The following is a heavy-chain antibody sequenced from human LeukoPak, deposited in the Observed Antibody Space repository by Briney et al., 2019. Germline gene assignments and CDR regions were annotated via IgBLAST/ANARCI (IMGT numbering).Heavy chain of an antibody. V-gene: IGHV3-53*01. Sequence: GGSLRLSCAASGFTVSSNYMSWVRQAPGKGLEWVSVIYSGGSTYYADSVKGRFTISRDNSKNTLYLQMNSLRAEDTAVYYCAREFRDIARSPFDPWGQGTLVTVSS. CDR2: IYSGGST. CDR3: AREFRDIARSPFDP. CDR1: GFTVSSNY. D-gene: IGHD5-24*01. J-gene: IGHJ5*02.